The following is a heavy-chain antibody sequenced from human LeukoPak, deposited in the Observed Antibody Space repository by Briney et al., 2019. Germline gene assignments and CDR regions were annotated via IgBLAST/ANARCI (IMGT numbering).Heavy chain of an antibody. Sequence: SETLSLTCTVSGGSISSNGYYWGWIRQPPGKGLEWITSIYHSGSTYYNPSLKSRITISLDTSKNQFPLNLSSVTAADTAVYYCVRVAGYSYGYIDYWGQGTLVTVSS. V-gene: IGHV4-39*06. J-gene: IGHJ4*02. CDR2: IYHSGST. CDR3: VRVAGYSYGYIDY. D-gene: IGHD5-18*01. CDR1: GGSISSNGYY.